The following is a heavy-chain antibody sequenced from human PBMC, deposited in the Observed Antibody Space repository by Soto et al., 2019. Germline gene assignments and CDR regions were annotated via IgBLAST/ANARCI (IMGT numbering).Heavy chain of an antibody. J-gene: IGHJ4*02. CDR2: ISVSDALI. Sequence: PGGSLRLSCAASGFDVGAFAVNLVRQSPGKGLEWVSWISVSDALIYYADSVRGRFSISRDASENILYLQMNSLRVDDTALYYCTRETVAGITGFDYSGPGTRVTVSS. D-gene: IGHD1-20*01. V-gene: IGHV3-23*01. CDR1: GFDVGAFA. CDR3: TRETVAGITGFDY.